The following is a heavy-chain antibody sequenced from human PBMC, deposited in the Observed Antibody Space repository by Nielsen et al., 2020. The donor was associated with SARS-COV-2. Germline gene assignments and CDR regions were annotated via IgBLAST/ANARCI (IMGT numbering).Heavy chain of an antibody. CDR1: GGSISSYY. CDR2: IYYSGST. J-gene: IGHJ6*04. CDR3: ARQDFWGILDV. V-gene: IGHV4-59*05. Sequence: SETLSLTCTVSGGSISSYYWSWIRQPPGKGLEWIGSIYYSGSTYYNPSLKSRVTISVDTSKNQFSLKLSSVTAADTAVYYCARQDFWGILDVWGKGTTVTVSS. D-gene: IGHD3-16*01.